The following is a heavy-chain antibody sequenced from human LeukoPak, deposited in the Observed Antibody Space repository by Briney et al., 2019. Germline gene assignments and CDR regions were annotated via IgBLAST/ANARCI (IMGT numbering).Heavy chain of an antibody. D-gene: IGHD6-19*01. Sequence: KAGGSLRLSCAASGFTFSSYSMNWVRQAPGKGLEWVSSISSSSSYIYYADSVKGRFTVSRDNAKNSLYLQMNSLRAEDTAVYYCARDLGIAVGNYGMDVWGQGTTVTVSS. CDR3: ARDLGIAVGNYGMDV. J-gene: IGHJ6*02. CDR2: ISSSSSYI. CDR1: GFTFSSYS. V-gene: IGHV3-21*01.